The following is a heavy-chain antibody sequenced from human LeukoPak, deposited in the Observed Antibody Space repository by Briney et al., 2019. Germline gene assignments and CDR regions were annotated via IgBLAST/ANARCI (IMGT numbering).Heavy chain of an antibody. V-gene: IGHV3-23*01. CDR1: GFVFSSYA. CDR3: AGSGGSGFDY. J-gene: IGHJ4*02. Sequence: GGSLRLSCAASGFVFSSYAMSWARQAPGKGLEWVSAISGSGGSAYYADSVKGRFTILRDNSENTVYLQMNSLRAEDTAVYYCAGSGGSGFDYWGQGTLVTVSS. CDR2: ISGSGGSA. D-gene: IGHD3-10*01.